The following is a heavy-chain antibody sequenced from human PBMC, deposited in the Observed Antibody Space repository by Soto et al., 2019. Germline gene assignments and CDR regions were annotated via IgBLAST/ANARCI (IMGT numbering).Heavy chain of an antibody. Sequence: SETLSLTCTVSGDSISSGNYYWTWIRQHPGKGLEWIGYVYYSGSTYYNPSLKSRVTISVDTSKNHFSLKLTSVTAADTAVYYCARANGDSSIYYYGMDVWGQGTTVTVSS. CDR2: VYYSGST. D-gene: IGHD4-17*01. V-gene: IGHV4-31*03. CDR1: GDSISSGNYY. J-gene: IGHJ6*02. CDR3: ARANGDSSIYYYGMDV.